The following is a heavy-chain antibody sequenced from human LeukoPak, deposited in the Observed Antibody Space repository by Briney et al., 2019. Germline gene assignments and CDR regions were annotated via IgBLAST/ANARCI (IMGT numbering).Heavy chain of an antibody. CDR1: GYTFTSYF. Sequence: ASVTVSCKASGYTFTSYFIHCVRQAPGQGLEWMGIINPGSGSTSYTQKFRDRVTMTRDKSTSTVNMELSSLRSEDTAVYYCVGDLGYYDSSGYPTRFDYWGQGTLVTVSS. J-gene: IGHJ4*02. V-gene: IGHV1-46*01. CDR2: INPGSGST. D-gene: IGHD3-22*01. CDR3: VGDLGYYDSSGYPTRFDY.